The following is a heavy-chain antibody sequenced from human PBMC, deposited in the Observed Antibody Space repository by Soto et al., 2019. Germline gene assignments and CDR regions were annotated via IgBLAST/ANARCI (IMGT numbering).Heavy chain of an antibody. D-gene: IGHD3-9*01. J-gene: IGHJ3*01. Sequence: QVRLQESGPGVVKPSQTLSLTCAVSGDSISSDGYYWRWIRQHPGKGLEWIGDIYYSGGTSYNPSLNPSLKSRLSMSLDPAESQLSLNLAPVTTADTAVYYCARRHDPLTGPDAFAVWGPGTMAHVS. CDR3: ARRHDPLTGPDAFAV. CDR2: IYYSGGT. V-gene: IGHV4-31*11. CDR1: GDSISSDGYY.